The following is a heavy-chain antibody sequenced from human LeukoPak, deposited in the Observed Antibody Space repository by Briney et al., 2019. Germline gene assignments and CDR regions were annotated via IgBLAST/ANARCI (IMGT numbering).Heavy chain of an antibody. D-gene: IGHD3-10*01. CDR3: ARAQDYYGSGSYSD. V-gene: IGHV1-2*02. Sequence: ASVKVSCKASGYTFTGYYMHWVRQAPGQGLEWMGWINPNSGGTNYAQKFQGRVTMTRDTSISTAYMELSRLRSDDTAVYYCARAQDYYGSGSYSDWGQGTLVTVSS. CDR2: INPNSGGT. CDR1: GYTFTGYY. J-gene: IGHJ4*02.